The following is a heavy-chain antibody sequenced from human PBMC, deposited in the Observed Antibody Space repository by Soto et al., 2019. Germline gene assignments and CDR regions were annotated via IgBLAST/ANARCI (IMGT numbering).Heavy chain of an antibody. J-gene: IGHJ4*02. Sequence: WGSLRLSCAASGFTFSSYGMHWVRQAPGKGLEWVAVIWYDGSNKYYADSVKGRFTISRDNSKNTLYLQMNSLRAEDTAVYYCARGRGLRYCSSTSCPSVFDYWGQGTLVPVSS. CDR2: IWYDGSNK. D-gene: IGHD2-2*01. V-gene: IGHV3-33*08. CDR3: ARGRGLRYCSSTSCPSVFDY. CDR1: GFTFSSYG.